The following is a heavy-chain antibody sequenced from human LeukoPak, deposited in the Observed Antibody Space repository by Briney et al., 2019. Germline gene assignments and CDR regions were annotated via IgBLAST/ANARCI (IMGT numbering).Heavy chain of an antibody. CDR2: IYHSGST. J-gene: IGHJ4*02. CDR3: ARVKVVPAASYYFDY. D-gene: IGHD2-2*01. V-gene: IGHV4-38-2*02. Sequence: SETLSLTCTVSGYSISSGYYWGWIWQPPGKGLEWIGSIYHSGSTYYNPSLKSRVTISVDTSKNQFSLKLSSVTAADTAVYYCARVKVVPAASYYFDYWGQGTLVTVSS. CDR1: GYSISSGYY.